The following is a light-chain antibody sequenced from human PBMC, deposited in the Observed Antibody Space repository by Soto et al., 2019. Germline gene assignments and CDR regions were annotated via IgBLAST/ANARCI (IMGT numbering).Light chain of an antibody. V-gene: IGKV3-20*01. CDR1: QSVTSTY. Sequence: EIVLTQSPGTLSLSPGERAPLSCRARQSVTSTYLGWYQQKPGQAPSLLIYGASSRATGIPDRFSGSGSGTDFTLTISSLQPEDFATYYCQQSYSTPTFGGGTKVDIK. CDR3: QQSYSTPT. J-gene: IGKJ4*01. CDR2: GAS.